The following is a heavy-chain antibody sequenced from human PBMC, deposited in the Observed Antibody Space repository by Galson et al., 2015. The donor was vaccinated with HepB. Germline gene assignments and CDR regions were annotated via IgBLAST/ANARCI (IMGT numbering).Heavy chain of an antibody. Sequence: SQRLSCAASGFRFAYYGMSWVRQAPGKGLEWLSAITNTGGSTYYADSVKGRFTISRDNSKNTVYLQVNSVKVEDTAVYYCAKCSILASYYFYGIDVWGQGTTVTVSS. CDR3: AKCSILASYYFYGIDV. V-gene: IGHV3-23*01. CDR1: GFRFAYYG. J-gene: IGHJ6*02. CDR2: ITNTGGST. D-gene: IGHD1-26*01.